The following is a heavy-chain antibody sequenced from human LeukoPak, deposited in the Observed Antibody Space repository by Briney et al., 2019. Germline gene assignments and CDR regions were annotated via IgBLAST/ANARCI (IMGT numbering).Heavy chain of an antibody. D-gene: IGHD6-19*01. CDR1: GGTFSSYA. J-gene: IGHJ4*02. CDR3: ARAPIAVAGNFDY. V-gene: IGHV1-69*05. Sequence: ASVKVSCKASGGTFSSYAISWVRQAPGQGLEWMGRIIPIFGTANYAQKFQGRVTITTDESTNTAYMELSSLRSEDTAVYYCARAPIAVAGNFDYWGQGTLVTASS. CDR2: IIPIFGTA.